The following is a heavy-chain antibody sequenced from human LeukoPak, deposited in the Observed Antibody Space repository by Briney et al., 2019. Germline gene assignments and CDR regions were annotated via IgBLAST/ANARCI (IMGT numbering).Heavy chain of an antibody. J-gene: IGHJ5*02. CDR3: ARRLTQYDCFDP. D-gene: IGHD2-2*01. Sequence: SQTLSLTCAISGDSVSSNSVTWNWIRQSPSRGLEWLGRTYYRSTWYNDYAVSVRGRITVNPDTSKNQFSLHLNSVTPVDTAVYYCARRLTQYDCFDPWGQGILVTVSS. CDR2: TYYRSTWYN. V-gene: IGHV6-1*01. CDR1: GDSVSSNSVT.